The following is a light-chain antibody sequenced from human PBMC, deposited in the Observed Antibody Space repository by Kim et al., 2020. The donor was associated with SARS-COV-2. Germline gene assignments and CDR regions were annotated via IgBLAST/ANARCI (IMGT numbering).Light chain of an antibody. V-gene: IGLV2-14*04. J-gene: IGLJ2*01. CDR1: SSDVGRYND. CDR3: SSYSSSDIVL. CDR2: DVT. Sequence: ISIPCTGTSSDVGRYNDVSWFQQHAGKAPKVIIYDVTKRPSGGSNRFSGSKSGNTASLTISGLQTDDEADYYCSSYSSSDIVLFGGGTQLTV.